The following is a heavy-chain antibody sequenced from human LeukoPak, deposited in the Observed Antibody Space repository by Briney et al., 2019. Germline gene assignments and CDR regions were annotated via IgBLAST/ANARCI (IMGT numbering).Heavy chain of an antibody. CDR1: RYTFTGYY. D-gene: IGHD5-18*01. J-gene: IGHJ4*02. CDR2: INPNSGGT. V-gene: IGHV1-2*02. Sequence: ASVNVSFTASRYTFTGYYMHWVRQAPGQGLEWMGWINPNSGGTNYAQKFQGRVTMTRDTTISTAYMELSRLRSDDTAVYYCARFGNLLQLAIWGQGTLVTVSS. CDR3: ARFGNLLQLAI.